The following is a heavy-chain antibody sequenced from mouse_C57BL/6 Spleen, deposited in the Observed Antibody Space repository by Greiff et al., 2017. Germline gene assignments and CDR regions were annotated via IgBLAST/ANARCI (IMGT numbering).Heavy chain of an antibody. J-gene: IGHJ2*01. D-gene: IGHD1-1*01. CDR3: ARLTTVVATGDY. CDR2: IYPRSGNT. CDR1: GYTFTSYG. Sequence: QVQLKQSGAELARPGASVKLSCKASGYTFTSYGISWVKQRTGQGLEWIGEIYPRSGNTYYNEKFKGKATLTADKSSSTAYMELRSLTSEDSAVYFCARLTTVVATGDYWGQGTTLTVSA. V-gene: IGHV1-81*01.